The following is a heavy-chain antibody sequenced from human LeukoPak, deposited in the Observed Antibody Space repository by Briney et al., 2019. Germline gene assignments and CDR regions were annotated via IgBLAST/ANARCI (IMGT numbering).Heavy chain of an antibody. V-gene: IGHV5-51*01. J-gene: IGHJ4*02. CDR1: GYRFTNYW. CDR3: ARQGVYYSDSSAFYH. D-gene: IGHD3-22*01. Sequence: GESLKISCKGSGYRFTNYWIAWVRQIPGKGLELMGGIYPGDSDTRYSPSFQGQVTISADKSISTAFLQWSSLKASDTAIYYCARQGVYYSDSSAFYHWGQGTQVTVSS. CDR2: IYPGDSDT.